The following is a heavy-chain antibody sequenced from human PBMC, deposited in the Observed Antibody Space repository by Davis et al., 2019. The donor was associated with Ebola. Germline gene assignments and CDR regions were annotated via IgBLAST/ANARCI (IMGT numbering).Heavy chain of an antibody. Sequence: PSETLSLTCTVSGGSISSGGYYWSWIRQHRGKGLEWIGYIYYSGSTYYNPSLKSRVTISVDTSKNQFSLKLSSVTAADTAVYYCARDQGSSRNNWFDPWGQGTLVTVSS. CDR3: ARDQGSSRNNWFDP. D-gene: IGHD6-13*01. J-gene: IGHJ5*02. CDR2: IYYSGST. V-gene: IGHV4-31*03. CDR1: GGSISSGGYY.